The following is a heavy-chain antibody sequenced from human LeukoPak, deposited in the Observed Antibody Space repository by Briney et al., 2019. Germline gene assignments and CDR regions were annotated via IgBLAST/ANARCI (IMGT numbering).Heavy chain of an antibody. CDR3: ARDGPGGTMIALVMTPVIDI. D-gene: IGHD3-22*01. CDR1: GFTFSSYW. J-gene: IGHJ3*02. V-gene: IGHV3-7*01. Sequence: GGSLRLSCAASGFTFSSYWMSWVRQAPGKGLEWVANINQDGSEKYYVDSVKGRFTISRDNAKNSLYLQMSSLRADDTAVYYCARDGPGGTMIALVMTPVIDIWGQGTMVTVSS. CDR2: INQDGSEK.